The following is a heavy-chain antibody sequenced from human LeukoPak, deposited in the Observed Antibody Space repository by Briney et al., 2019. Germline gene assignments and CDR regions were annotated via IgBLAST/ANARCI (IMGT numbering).Heavy chain of an antibody. CDR2: VFHSGIT. D-gene: IGHD3-10*01. V-gene: IGHV4-38-2*02. J-gene: IGHJ6*03. Sequence: SETLSLTCSVSGYSISSGYYWGWLRQPPGKGLEWIGSVFHSGITYYKPSLKSRVTILVDTSKNQFSLKLTSVTAADTAVYYCPRVVEYYYGSGLYMDVWGKGTTVTVSS. CDR3: PRVVEYYYGSGLYMDV. CDR1: GYSISSGYY.